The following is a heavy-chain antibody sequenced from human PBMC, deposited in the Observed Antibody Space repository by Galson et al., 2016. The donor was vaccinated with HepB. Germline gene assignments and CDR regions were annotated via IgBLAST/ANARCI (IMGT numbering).Heavy chain of an antibody. Sequence: SLRLSCAASGFTFRTYAMSWVRQAPGKGLEWISSIISHGTDTYYTDSVKGRFTVSRDNSKNTLYLQMNSLRVEDTALYYCAKTAFGVFMGGGDSWGQGTLVTVSS. CDR2: IISHGTDT. V-gene: IGHV3-23*01. CDR3: AKTAFGVFMGGGDS. CDR1: GFTFRTYA. J-gene: IGHJ4*02. D-gene: IGHD3-10*01.